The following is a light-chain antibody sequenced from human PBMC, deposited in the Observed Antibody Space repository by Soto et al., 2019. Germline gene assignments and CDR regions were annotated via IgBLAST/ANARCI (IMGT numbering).Light chain of an antibody. Sequence: QLVLTQSPSASASLGASVKLTCTLSSGHSSNAIAWHQQQPEKGPQYLMKLNSDGSHSTGDGIPDRFSGSSSGAERYLTISSLQSEDEAEYYCQTWGTGMGVFGGGTQLTVL. CDR2: LNSDGSH. CDR1: SGHSSNA. J-gene: IGLJ3*02. V-gene: IGLV4-69*01. CDR3: QTWGTGMGV.